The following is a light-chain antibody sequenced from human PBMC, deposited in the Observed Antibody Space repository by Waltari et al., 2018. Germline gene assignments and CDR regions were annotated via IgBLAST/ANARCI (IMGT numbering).Light chain of an antibody. J-gene: IGLJ2*01. CDR2: DVT. CDR1: SSDVGAYNY. Sequence: QSALTQPASVSGSPGQSITISCTGTSSDVGAYNYVSWYQQHPGQAPNLMIYDVTSRPSGVSNRLAGSKSGNTASLTIAGLQAEDGADYYCSSYTSSSTPVVFGGGTKLTVL. V-gene: IGLV2-14*03. CDR3: SSYTSSSTPVV.